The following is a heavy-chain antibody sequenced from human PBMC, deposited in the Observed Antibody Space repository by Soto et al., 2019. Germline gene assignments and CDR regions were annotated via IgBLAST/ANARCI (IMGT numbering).Heavy chain of an antibody. V-gene: IGHV4-30-4*01. CDR3: VRDRANSDDYFES. J-gene: IGHJ4*02. CDR1: FCSISSAAHY. CDR2: IYYTGST. Sequence: SEPMSLTCTVSFCSISSAAHYWSCIRQPPGKGLEWIGYIYYTGSTNYNPSLERRLTISIDRSKNQFSLTLNSVHAADTALYYGVRDRANSDDYFESWGQG. D-gene: IGHD1-1*01.